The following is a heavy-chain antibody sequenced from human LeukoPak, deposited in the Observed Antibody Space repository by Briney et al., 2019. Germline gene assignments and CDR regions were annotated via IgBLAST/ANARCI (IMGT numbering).Heavy chain of an antibody. Sequence: AGGSLRLSCAASGFTFSDYYMSWIRQAPGKGLEWVSYISGSGISIFYADSVKGRFTISRDNAKNSLYLQMNSLRAEDTAVYYCARDVSSGYYSNFWGQGTLVTVSS. J-gene: IGHJ4*02. CDR1: GFTFSDYY. CDR2: ISGSGISI. D-gene: IGHD3-22*01. CDR3: ARDVSSGYYSNF. V-gene: IGHV3-11*01.